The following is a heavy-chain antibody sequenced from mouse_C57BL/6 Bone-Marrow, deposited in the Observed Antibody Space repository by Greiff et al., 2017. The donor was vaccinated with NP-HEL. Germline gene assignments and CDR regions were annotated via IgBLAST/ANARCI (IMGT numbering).Heavy chain of an antibody. J-gene: IGHJ2*01. Sequence: EVKLVESGGDLVKPGGSLKLSCAASGFTFSSYGMSWVRQTPDKRLEWVATISSGGSYTYYPDSVKGRFTISRDNAKNTLYLQMSSLKSEDTAMYYCARHYYGSSYFDCWGQGTTLTVSS. D-gene: IGHD1-1*01. CDR1: GFTFSSYG. V-gene: IGHV5-6*01. CDR3: ARHYYGSSYFDC. CDR2: ISSGGSYT.